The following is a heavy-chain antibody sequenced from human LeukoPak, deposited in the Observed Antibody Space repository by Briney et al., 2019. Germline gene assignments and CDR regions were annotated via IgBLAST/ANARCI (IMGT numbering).Heavy chain of an antibody. Sequence: SETLSLTCTVSGGSISSSSYYWGWIRQPPGKGLEWIGEVTHSGNTNYSPSLKSRVTISVDTSKNQFSLDLSSVTAADTAVYYCARHTLRSGWPFDYWGQGTLVTVSS. D-gene: IGHD6-25*01. V-gene: IGHV4-39*01. CDR1: GGSISSSSYY. J-gene: IGHJ4*02. CDR2: VTHSGNT. CDR3: ARHTLRSGWPFDY.